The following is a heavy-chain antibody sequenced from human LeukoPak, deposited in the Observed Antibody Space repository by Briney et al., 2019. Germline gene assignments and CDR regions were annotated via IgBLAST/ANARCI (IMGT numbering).Heavy chain of an antibody. CDR2: IGNTGSHT. Sequence: GGSLRLSCAASGFTFSSYAMSWVRQAPGKGLEWVSSIGNTGSHTFYADSVKGRFTISRDNSKSTLHLQMHSLRVEDTAVYYCARRFYYMDVWGKGTTVTVSS. CDR1: GFTFSSYA. V-gene: IGHV3-23*01. J-gene: IGHJ6*03. CDR3: ARRFYYMDV.